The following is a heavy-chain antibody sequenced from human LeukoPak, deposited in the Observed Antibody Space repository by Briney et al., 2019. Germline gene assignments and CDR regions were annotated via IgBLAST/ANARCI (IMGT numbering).Heavy chain of an antibody. CDR2: ISGDST. CDR1: GFTFGSYA. Sequence: PGGSLRLSCAASGFTFGSYAMSWVRQAPGKGLEWVSGISGDSTSYPDSVKGRFTISRDNSKNTLYLQMNSLRAEDTAVYYCAKDVALPSRYTQSAPDYWGQGTLVTVSS. J-gene: IGHJ4*02. V-gene: IGHV3-23*01. CDR3: AKDVALPSRYTQSAPDY. D-gene: IGHD5-18*01.